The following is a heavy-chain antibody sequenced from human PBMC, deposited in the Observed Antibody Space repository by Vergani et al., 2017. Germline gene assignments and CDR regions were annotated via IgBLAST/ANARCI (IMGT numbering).Heavy chain of an antibody. CDR1: GFTFDTSS. V-gene: IGHV3-23*01. D-gene: IGHD3-10*01. J-gene: IGHJ1*01. Sequence: EVQLLESGGGLVQPGGSRRLSCAGAGFTFDTSSMTYVRQAPGKGLEWVATISSGGGDIFYADSVKGRFTISRDNSKNTLFLQMNSLKDEDTAVYYCTTAWGLYYLHGEYFQYWGRGTQVSVSS. CDR2: ISSGGGDI. CDR3: TTAWGLYYLHGEYFQY.